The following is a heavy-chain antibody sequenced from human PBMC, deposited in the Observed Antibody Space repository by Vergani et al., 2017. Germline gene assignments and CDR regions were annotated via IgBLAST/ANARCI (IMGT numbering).Heavy chain of an antibody. CDR1: GFTFSSYS. V-gene: IGHV3-21*01. Sequence: EVQRVESGGGLVKPGGSLRLSCAASGFTFSSYSMNWVRQAPGKGLEWVSSISSSSSYIYYADSVKGRFTISRDNAKNSLYLQMTSLRAEDTAVYYCARLVAAAGTSDYWGQGTLVTVSS. CDR3: ARLVAAAGTSDY. J-gene: IGHJ4*02. D-gene: IGHD6-13*01. CDR2: ISSSSSYI.